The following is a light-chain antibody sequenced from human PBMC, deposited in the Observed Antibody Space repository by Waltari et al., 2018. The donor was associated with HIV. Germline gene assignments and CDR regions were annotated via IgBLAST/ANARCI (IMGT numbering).Light chain of an antibody. Sequence: QSALTQPASVSRSPRQSITISCSGTSSDVGGYNYVSWYQQHPGKAPKLMIYEVSNRPSGVSNRFSGSKSGNTASLTISGLQAEDEADYYCSSYTSSSTVIFGGGTKLTVL. CDR1: SSDVGGYNY. V-gene: IGLV2-14*01. CDR3: SSYTSSSTVI. J-gene: IGLJ2*01. CDR2: EVS.